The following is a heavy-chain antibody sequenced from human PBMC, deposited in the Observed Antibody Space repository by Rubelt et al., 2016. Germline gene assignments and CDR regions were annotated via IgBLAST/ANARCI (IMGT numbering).Heavy chain of an antibody. D-gene: IGHD2-15*01. CDR3: AREAAYDAYDI. Sequence: INPNSGGTNYAQKFQGRVTMTRDTSISTAYMELSRLRSDDTAVYYCAREAAYDAYDIWGQGTMVTVSS. CDR2: INPNSGGT. V-gene: IGHV1-2*02. J-gene: IGHJ3*02.